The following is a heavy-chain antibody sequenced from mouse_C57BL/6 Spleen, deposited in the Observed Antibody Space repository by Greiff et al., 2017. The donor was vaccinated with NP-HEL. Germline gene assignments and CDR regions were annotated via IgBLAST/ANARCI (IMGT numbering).Heavy chain of an antibody. Sequence: DVQLQESGPGLVKPSQSLSLTCSVTGYSITSGYYWNWIRQFPGNKLEWMGYISYDGSNNYNPSLKNRISITRDTSKNQFFLKLNSVTTEDTATYYCAREGFDVWGTGTTVTVSS. V-gene: IGHV3-6*01. CDR2: ISYDGSN. CDR1: GYSITSGYY. CDR3: AREGFDV. J-gene: IGHJ1*03.